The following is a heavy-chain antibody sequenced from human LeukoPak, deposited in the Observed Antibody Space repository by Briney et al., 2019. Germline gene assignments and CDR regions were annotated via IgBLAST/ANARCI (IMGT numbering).Heavy chain of an antibody. V-gene: IGHV4-34*01. CDR2: INHGGST. J-gene: IGHJ4*02. D-gene: IGHD3-10*01. CDR1: GGSCSGYY. CDR3: ARVITMVRGAKPSYFDY. Sequence: PSETLSRTCAVYGGSCSGYYWSWIRQPPGKGLEWIGEINHGGSTNYNPSLKSRVTISVDTSKNQFSLKLSSVTAADTAVYYCARVITMVRGAKPSYFDYWGQGTLVTVSS.